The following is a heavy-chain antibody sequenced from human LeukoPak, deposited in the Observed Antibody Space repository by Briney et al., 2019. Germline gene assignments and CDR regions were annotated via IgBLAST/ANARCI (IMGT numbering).Heavy chain of an antibody. D-gene: IGHD3-22*01. J-gene: IGHJ1*01. CDR3: AKDLNTYRYDSRALQH. CDR2: ISYDGGKK. V-gene: IGHV3-30-3*01. Sequence: GGSLRLSCVAFGFTFSDHAMHWVRQAPGKGLEWVAIISYDGGKKYYADSVKGRFTISRDNSKNTLYLQMNSLRPEDTAVYFCAKDLNTYRYDSRALQHWGQGILVTVSS. CDR1: GFTFSDHA.